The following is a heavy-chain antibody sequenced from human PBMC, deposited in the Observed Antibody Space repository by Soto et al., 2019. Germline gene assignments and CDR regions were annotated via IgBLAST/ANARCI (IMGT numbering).Heavy chain of an antibody. CDR2: ISSSGGST. J-gene: IGHJ6*02. Sequence: GGSLRLSCAASGFSFTSYAMSWVRQAPGKGLEWVSAISSSGGSTYYADSVKGRFTISRDNSKNTLYLQMDNLRAEDTAHYFCANGPVVGANYKYYDMDVWGRGTTVTVSS. D-gene: IGHD1-26*01. CDR3: ANGPVVGANYKYYDMDV. CDR1: GFSFTSYA. V-gene: IGHV3-23*01.